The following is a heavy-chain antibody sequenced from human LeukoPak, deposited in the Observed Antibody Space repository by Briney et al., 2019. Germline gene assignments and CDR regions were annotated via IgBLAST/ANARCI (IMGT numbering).Heavy chain of an antibody. D-gene: IGHD5-18*01. CDR2: IWYDGSNK. V-gene: IGHV3-33*06. CDR1: GFTFSSYG. Sequence: GGSLRLSCAASGFTFSSYGMHWVRQAPGKGLEWVAVIWYDGSNKYYADSVKGRFTISRDNSKNTLYLQMNSLRAEDTAVYYCAKGDTAMAHATFDYWGQETLVTVSS. CDR3: AKGDTAMAHATFDY. J-gene: IGHJ4*02.